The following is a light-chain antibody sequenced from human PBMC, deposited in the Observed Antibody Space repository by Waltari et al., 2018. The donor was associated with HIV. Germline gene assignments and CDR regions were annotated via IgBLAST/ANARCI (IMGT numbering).Light chain of an antibody. V-gene: IGKV4-1*01. CDR1: RSLLYGSNNMDY. J-gene: IGKJ2*01. CDR2: WAS. Sequence: DIVLTQFPDSLAVSLGERATVNCKSSRSLLYGSNNMDYLGWYQQKPGHPPKLLIYWASARESGVPERFSGSGSGTNFTLTISRLQAEDVAVYYCQQYYNRPYTFGQGTKVEIK. CDR3: QQYYNRPYT.